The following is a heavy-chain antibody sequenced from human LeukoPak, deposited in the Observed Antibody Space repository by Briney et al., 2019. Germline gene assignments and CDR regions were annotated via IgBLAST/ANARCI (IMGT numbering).Heavy chain of an antibody. Sequence: TGGSLRLSCAASGFTFSSYGIHWVRQAPGKGLEWVAFIRFDGGNKYYADSVRGRFTISRDNSKNALYLLMNSLKTEDTAVYYCARDRRTYCTDSSCYLPPDYWGQGTLVTVSS. D-gene: IGHD2-15*01. CDR1: GFTFSSYG. CDR2: IRFDGGNK. V-gene: IGHV3-30*02. J-gene: IGHJ4*02. CDR3: ARDRRTYCTDSSCYLPPDY.